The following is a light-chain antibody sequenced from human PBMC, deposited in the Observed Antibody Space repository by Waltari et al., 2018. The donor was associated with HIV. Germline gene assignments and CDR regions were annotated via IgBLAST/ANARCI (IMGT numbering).Light chain of an antibody. V-gene: IGLV2-11*01. CDR2: DVS. CDR3: CSYAGSYTFV. J-gene: IGLJ3*02. CDR1: SSDFGGYNY. Sequence: QSALTQPRSVSGSPGQSVTLPCTGTSSDFGGYNYVSWYQQHPGKAPKLMIYDVSKRPSGVPDRFSGSKSGNTASLTISGLQAEDEADYYCCSYAGSYTFVFGGGTKLTVL.